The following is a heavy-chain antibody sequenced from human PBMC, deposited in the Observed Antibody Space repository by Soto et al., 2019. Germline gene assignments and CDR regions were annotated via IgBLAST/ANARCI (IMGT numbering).Heavy chain of an antibody. V-gene: IGHV1-69*06. Sequence: SVKVSCKASGGTFSSYAISWVRQAPGQGLEWMGGIIPIFGTANYAQKFQGRVTMTEDTSTDTAYMELSSLRSEDTAVYYCATLRNYDFWSGSSYNWFDPWGQGTLVTVSS. CDR3: ATLRNYDFWSGSSYNWFDP. J-gene: IGHJ5*02. CDR2: IIPIFGTA. CDR1: GGTFSSYA. D-gene: IGHD3-3*01.